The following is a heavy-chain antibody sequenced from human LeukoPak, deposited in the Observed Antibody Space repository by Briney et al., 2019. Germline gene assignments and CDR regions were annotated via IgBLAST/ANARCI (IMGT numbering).Heavy chain of an antibody. CDR2: IYTSGST. CDR3: AREGQLLWFGELLYGYMDV. Sequence: PSETLSLTCIVSGGSISNYYWSWIRQPAGKGLEWIGRIYTSGSTNYNPSLKSRVTMSVDTSKNQFSLKLSSVTAADTAVYYCAREGQLLWFGELLYGYMDVWGKGTTVTVSS. J-gene: IGHJ6*03. CDR1: GGSISNYY. D-gene: IGHD3-10*01. V-gene: IGHV4-4*07.